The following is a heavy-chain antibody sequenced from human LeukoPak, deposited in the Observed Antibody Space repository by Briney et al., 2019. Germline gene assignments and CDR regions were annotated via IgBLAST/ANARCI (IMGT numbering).Heavy chain of an antibody. J-gene: IGHJ4*02. V-gene: IGHV4-61*01. CDR1: GGSVSSGSYY. D-gene: IGHD3-22*01. CDR2: SYYSGST. CDR3: ARGVTAHYYDSSGNYYDY. Sequence: SETLSLTCTVSGGSVSSGSYYWSWIRQPPGKGLEWIGCSYYSGSTNYNPSLKSRVTISVDTSKNQFSLKLSSVTAADTAVYYCARGVTAHYYDSSGNYYDYWGQGTLVTVSS.